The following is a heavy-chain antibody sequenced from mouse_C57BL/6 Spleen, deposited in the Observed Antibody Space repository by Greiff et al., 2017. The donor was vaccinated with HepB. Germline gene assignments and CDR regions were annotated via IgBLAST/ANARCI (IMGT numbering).Heavy chain of an antibody. CDR2: FYPGSGSI. Sequence: VKLVESGAELVKPGASVKLSCKASGYTFTEYTIHWVKKRSGQGLVRIGWFYPGSGSIKYNEKFKDKATLTADKSSSTVYMELSRLTSEDSAVYFCARHEKRGPSYWYFDVWGTGTTVTVSS. CDR1: GYTFTEYT. CDR3: ARHEKRGPSYWYFDV. V-gene: IGHV1-62-2*01. J-gene: IGHJ1*03.